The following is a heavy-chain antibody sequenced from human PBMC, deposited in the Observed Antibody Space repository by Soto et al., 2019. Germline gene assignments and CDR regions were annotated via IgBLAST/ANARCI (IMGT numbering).Heavy chain of an antibody. CDR3: ARGDLGYNWNLLLDY. Sequence: QVQLQESGPGLVKPSQTLSLTCTVSGGSISSGGYYWSWIRQHPGKGLEWIGYIYYSGSTYYNPSLKSRVTISVDTSKNQFSLKLSSVTAADTAVYYCARGDLGYNWNLLLDYWGQGTLVTVSS. J-gene: IGHJ4*02. CDR1: GGSISSGGYY. D-gene: IGHD1-7*01. CDR2: IYYSGST. V-gene: IGHV4-31*03.